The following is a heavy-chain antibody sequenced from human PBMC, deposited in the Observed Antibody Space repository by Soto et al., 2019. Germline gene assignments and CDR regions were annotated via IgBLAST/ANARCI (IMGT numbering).Heavy chain of an antibody. CDR3: AKYRSTEAEGYTLDY. J-gene: IGHJ4*02. Sequence: PSETLSLTCTVSGDSINNYYCSWIRQPPWKRLEWIGYIYYTGMTTYNPSLESRVTMSVDTSKNQFSLKLNSVTAADTAVYYCAKYRSTEAEGYTLDYWGRGTLVTVSS. CDR2: IYYTGMT. CDR1: GDSINNYY. V-gene: IGHV4-59*01. D-gene: IGHD2-2*01.